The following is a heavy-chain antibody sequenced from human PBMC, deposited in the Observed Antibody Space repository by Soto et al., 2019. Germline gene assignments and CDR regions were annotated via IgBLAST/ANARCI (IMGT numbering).Heavy chain of an antibody. Sequence: QVQLVQSGAEVKKPGSSVKVSCKVSGGTFSNYAIDWVRLAPGHGLEWMGGIGPIFGTTDYTQKFQGRATIIADDSTTTAYLEMSSLRSEDTAIYYCARVEAVAGLYNYHGLDVWGQGTAVTVSS. CDR3: ARVEAVAGLYNYHGLDV. J-gene: IGHJ6*02. V-gene: IGHV1-69*12. CDR1: GGTFSNYA. CDR2: IGPIFGTT. D-gene: IGHD6-19*01.